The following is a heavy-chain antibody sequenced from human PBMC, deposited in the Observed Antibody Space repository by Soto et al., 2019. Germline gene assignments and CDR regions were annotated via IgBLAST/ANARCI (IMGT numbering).Heavy chain of an antibody. Sequence: PGESLKISCKGSGSSFTSYWIGWVRQMPGKGLEWMGIIYPGDSDTRYSPSFQGQVTISADKSISTAYLQWSSLNDSDTAMYYCATKYSSSDFYFDYWGQGTLVTVSS. J-gene: IGHJ4*02. V-gene: IGHV5-51*01. CDR2: IYPGDSDT. D-gene: IGHD6-6*01. CDR1: GSSFTSYW. CDR3: ATKYSSSDFYFDY.